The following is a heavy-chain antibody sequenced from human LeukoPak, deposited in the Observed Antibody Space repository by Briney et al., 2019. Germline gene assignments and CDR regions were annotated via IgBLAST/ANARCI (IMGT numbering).Heavy chain of an antibody. Sequence: SVKVSCKASGGTFSSYAISWVRQAPGQGLEWMGGIIPIFGTANYAQKFQGRVTITADESTSTAYMELSSLSSEDTAVYYCARESLGAVVVPAAITPYYYYGMDVWGQGTTVTVSS. CDR2: IIPIFGTA. D-gene: IGHD2-2*01. V-gene: IGHV1-69*13. J-gene: IGHJ6*02. CDR3: ARESLGAVVVPAAITPYYYYGMDV. CDR1: GGTFSSYA.